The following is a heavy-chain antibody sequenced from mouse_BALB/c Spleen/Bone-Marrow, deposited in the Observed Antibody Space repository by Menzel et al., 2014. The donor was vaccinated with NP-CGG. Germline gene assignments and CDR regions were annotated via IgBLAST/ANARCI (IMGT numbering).Heavy chain of an antibody. J-gene: IGHJ4*01. Sequence: QVQLQQSGAELVRPGVSVKISCKGSGYTFTDYAIHWVKQSHAKSLEWIGLISGYYGDAIYNQKFKGKATMTVGKSSSTAYMDLARLTSEDSAIYYCARSGKVRNAMDYWGQGTSVTVSS. D-gene: IGHD2-14*01. CDR1: GYTFTDYA. CDR3: ARSGKVRNAMDY. V-gene: IGHV1S137*01. CDR2: ISGYYGDA.